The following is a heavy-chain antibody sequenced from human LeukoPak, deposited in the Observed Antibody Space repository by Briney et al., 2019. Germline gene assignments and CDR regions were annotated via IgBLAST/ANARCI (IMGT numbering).Heavy chain of an antibody. CDR3: ARDRDYGDYNTQDLFVY. D-gene: IGHD4-17*01. J-gene: IGHJ4*02. Sequence: ASVKVSCKASGYTFTNFGTSWVRQAPGQGLEWMGWISAYNGNTNYAQRLQGRVTVTTDTSTSTAYMELRSLRSDDTAVYYCARDRDYGDYNTQDLFVYWGQGTLVTVSS. CDR2: ISAYNGNT. V-gene: IGHV1-18*01. CDR1: GYTFTNFG.